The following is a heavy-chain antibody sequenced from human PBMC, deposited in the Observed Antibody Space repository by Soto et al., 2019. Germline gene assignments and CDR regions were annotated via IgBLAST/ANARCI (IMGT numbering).Heavy chain of an antibody. Sequence: GASVKVSCKASGYTFTSYGISWVRQAPGQGLEWMGWISAYNGNTNYAQKLQGRVTMTTDTSTSTAYMELRSLRSDDTAVYYCEREVMSSYYDFCSGYPYGLDVWGQGTTVTVSS. CDR2: ISAYNGNT. J-gene: IGHJ6*02. CDR1: GYTFTSYG. CDR3: EREVMSSYYDFCSGYPYGLDV. D-gene: IGHD3-3*01. V-gene: IGHV1-18*01.